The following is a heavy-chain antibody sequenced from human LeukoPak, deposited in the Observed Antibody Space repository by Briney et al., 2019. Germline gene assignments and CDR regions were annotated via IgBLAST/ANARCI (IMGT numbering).Heavy chain of an antibody. CDR2: IYRSGST. Sequence: SETLSLTCTVSGGSISSYYWGWIRQPPGKGLEWIGTIYRSGSTYYIPSLKSRVTISVDTFKNQFSLNLSSVTAADTAVYYCARGGVYYDTSAYSDYWGQGTLVTVSS. J-gene: IGHJ4*02. CDR3: ARGGVYYDTSAYSDY. D-gene: IGHD3-22*01. V-gene: IGHV4-38-2*02. CDR1: GGSISSYY.